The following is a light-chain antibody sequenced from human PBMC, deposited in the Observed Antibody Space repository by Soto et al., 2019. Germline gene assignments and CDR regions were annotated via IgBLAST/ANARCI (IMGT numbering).Light chain of an antibody. J-gene: IGLJ2*01. CDR3: SSYTSRTTVI. Sequence: QAVVTQPASVSGSPGQSIAISCTGSSSDVGGYNYVSWYQQHSGKAPKLIIYDVTKRPSGVSDRFSGSKSGDTASLTISGLQAEDEADYYCSSYTSRTTVIFGGGTKLTGL. V-gene: IGLV2-14*01. CDR1: SSDVGGYNY. CDR2: DVT.